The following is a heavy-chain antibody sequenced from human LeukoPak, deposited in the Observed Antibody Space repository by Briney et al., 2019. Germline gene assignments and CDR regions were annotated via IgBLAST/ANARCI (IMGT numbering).Heavy chain of an antibody. V-gene: IGHV1-69*06. D-gene: IGHD3-22*01. CDR1: GGTFSSYD. J-gene: IGHJ3*02. CDR3: VLFVYYDSSGYSSTDAFDI. Sequence: SVKVSCKGAGGTFSSYDISWVGQARGQGGEGMGGIIPIFGTANYAKKFQGRVTITADKSTSTAYIELSSLRSEDTAVYYCVLFVYYDSSGYSSTDAFDICGQGTMVTVSS. CDR2: IIPIFGTA.